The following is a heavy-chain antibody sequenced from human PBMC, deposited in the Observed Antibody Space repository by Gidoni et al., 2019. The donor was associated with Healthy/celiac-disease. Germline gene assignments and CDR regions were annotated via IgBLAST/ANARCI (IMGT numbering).Heavy chain of an antibody. CDR2: IRYDGSNK. J-gene: IGHJ6*02. CDR1: GFTFSSYV. D-gene: IGHD6-13*01. CDR3: AKAPIAAAGTNYYYGMDV. Sequence: QVQLVASGGGVVQPGGSLRLSCAASGFTFSSYVLHWVRQAPGKGLEWVAFIRYDGSNKYYADSVKGRFTISRDNSKNTLYLQMNSLRAEDTAVYYCAKAPIAAAGTNYYYGMDVWGQGTTVTVSS. V-gene: IGHV3-30*02.